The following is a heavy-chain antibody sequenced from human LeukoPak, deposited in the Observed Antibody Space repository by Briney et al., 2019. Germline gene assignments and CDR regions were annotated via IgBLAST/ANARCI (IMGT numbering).Heavy chain of an antibody. CDR2: ISYIGST. Sequence: SETLSLTCAVSDDSFSSHYWTWIRQPPGKGLEWIGYISYIGSTNYNPSLKSRVTISIDTSKNQFSLKLSSVTAADTAVYYCERDLVTVTKGFDTWGQGTMVSVSS. D-gene: IGHD4-17*01. V-gene: IGHV4-59*11. J-gene: IGHJ3*02. CDR1: DDSFSSHY. CDR3: ERDLVTVTKGFDT.